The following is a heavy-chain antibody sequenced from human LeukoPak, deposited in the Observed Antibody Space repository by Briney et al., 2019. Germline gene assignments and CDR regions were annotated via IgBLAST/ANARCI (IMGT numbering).Heavy chain of an antibody. J-gene: IGHJ3*01. CDR2: ISHDGANE. CDR3: ARTAQYTSDWYDAFDV. Sequence: GGSLRLSCAASGFTFSDYYMSWVRQAPGKGPEWVAGISHDGANEYYADSVKGRFTISRDDSKNTLYVQMNSLRPEDTAVYYCARTAQYTSDWYDAFDVWGQGTMVTVSS. V-gene: IGHV3-30*03. D-gene: IGHD3-9*01. CDR1: GFTFSDYY.